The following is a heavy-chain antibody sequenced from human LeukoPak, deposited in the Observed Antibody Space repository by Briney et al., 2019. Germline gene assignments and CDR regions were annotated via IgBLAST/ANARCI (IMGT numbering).Heavy chain of an antibody. CDR3: ASHHLDSSIDY. CDR2: IYYSGST. V-gene: IGHV4-39*01. Sequence: PSETLSLTCTVSGGSLSSSSYYWGRIRPPPGKGLEWIGSIYYSGSTYYNPSLKSRVTISVDTSQNQFSLKLSSVTAADTAVYYCASHHLDSSIDYWGQGTLVTVSS. CDR1: GGSLSSSSYY. J-gene: IGHJ4*02. D-gene: IGHD3/OR15-3a*01.